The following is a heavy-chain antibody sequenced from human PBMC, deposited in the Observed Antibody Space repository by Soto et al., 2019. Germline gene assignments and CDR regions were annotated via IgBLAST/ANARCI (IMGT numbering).Heavy chain of an antibody. J-gene: IGHJ4*02. CDR2: TIPIFGTA. CDR1: GGTFRNYA. Sequence: QVERMQSGAEVKKPGSSVKVSCKASGGTFRNYAISWVRQAPGQGLEWMGGTIPIFGTANYAQKFHGSVTITADDSTSTAYIELSSLRSEDTAVYSCARPLQIKQHCRRDCYSAPLDYWGQGTLVTVSS. V-gene: IGHV1-69*12. D-gene: IGHD2-21*02. CDR3: ARPLQIKQHCRRDCYSAPLDY.